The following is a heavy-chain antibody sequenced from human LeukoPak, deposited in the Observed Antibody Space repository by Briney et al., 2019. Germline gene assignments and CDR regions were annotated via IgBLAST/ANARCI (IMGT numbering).Heavy chain of an antibody. CDR3: ASYGGPGARAEYFQY. J-gene: IGHJ1*01. CDR1: GGSISSGGYY. D-gene: IGHD3-16*01. Sequence: SETLSLTCTVSGGSISSGGYYWSWIRQPPGKGLEWIGYIYHSGSTYYNPSLKSRVTISVDRSKNQFSLKLSSVTAADTAVYYCASYGGPGARAEYFQYWGQGTLVTVSS. CDR2: IYHSGST. V-gene: IGHV4-30-2*02.